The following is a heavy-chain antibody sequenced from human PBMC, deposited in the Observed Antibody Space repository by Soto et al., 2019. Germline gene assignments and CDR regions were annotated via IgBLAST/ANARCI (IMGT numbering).Heavy chain of an antibody. CDR1: GLTVSASF. Sequence: EVQLVESGGGLVRPGGSLRLSCAATGLTVSASFMNWVRQTPGKGLEWVSVLYAGGGSGSTYYAESVKGRFVTSRDDSRNTLYPQMNSLREEDTRVNYCANTVASGRNAFDFWCQGKGVSASS. CDR3: ANTVASGRNAFDF. D-gene: IGHD1-26*01. CDR2: LYAGGGSGST. V-gene: IGHV3-53*03. J-gene: IGHJ3*01.